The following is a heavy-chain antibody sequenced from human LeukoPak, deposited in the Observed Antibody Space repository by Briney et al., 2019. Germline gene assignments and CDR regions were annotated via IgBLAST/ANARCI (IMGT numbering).Heavy chain of an antibody. CDR3: ARAPILGYCSGGSCYSRGAAFDI. Sequence: PGGSLRLSCAASGFTFSSYGMHWVRQAPGKGLEWVAFIRYDGSNKYYADSVKGRFTISRDNSKNTLYLQMNSLRAEDTAVYYCARAPILGYCSGGSCYSRGAAFDIWGQGTMVTVSS. CDR2: IRYDGSNK. D-gene: IGHD2-15*01. CDR1: GFTFSSYG. V-gene: IGHV3-30*02. J-gene: IGHJ3*02.